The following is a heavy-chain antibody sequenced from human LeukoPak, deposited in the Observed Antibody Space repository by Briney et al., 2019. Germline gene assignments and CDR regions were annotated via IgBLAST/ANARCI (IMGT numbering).Heavy chain of an antibody. J-gene: IGHJ4*02. D-gene: IGHD6-13*01. V-gene: IGHV5-51*01. CDR1: GYSFTSYW. Sequence: GESLKISCKGSGYSFTSYWIGWVRHMPGKGLEWMGIIYPGDSDTRYSPSFQGQVTISADKSISTAYLQWSSLKASDTAMYYCARSIAAAGNTFDYWGQGTLVTVSS. CDR3: ARSIAAAGNTFDY. CDR2: IYPGDSDT.